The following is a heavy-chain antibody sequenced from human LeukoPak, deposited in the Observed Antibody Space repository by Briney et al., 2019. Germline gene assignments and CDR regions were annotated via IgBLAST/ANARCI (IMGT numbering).Heavy chain of an antibody. J-gene: IGHJ4*02. V-gene: IGHV3-9*01. CDR2: ISWNSGSI. D-gene: IGHD6-19*01. CDR1: GFTFDDYA. Sequence: GRSLRLSCAASGFTFDDYAMHWVRQAPGKGLEWVSGISWNSGSIGYADSVKGRFTISRDNAKNSLYLQMNSLRAEDTALYYCAKALYSSGWYVFDYWGQGTLVTVSS. CDR3: AKALYSSGWYVFDY.